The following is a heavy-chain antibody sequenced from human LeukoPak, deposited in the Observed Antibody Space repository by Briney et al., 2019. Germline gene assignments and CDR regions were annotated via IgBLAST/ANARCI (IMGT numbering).Heavy chain of an antibody. D-gene: IGHD3-3*01. CDR1: GGSVSSGSYY. Sequence: PSETLSLTCTVSGGSVSSGSYYWSWIRQPPGKGQEWIGYIYYSGSTNYNPSLKSRVTISVDTSKNQFSLKLSSVTAADTAVYYCARSLGEGEWLLYLFDYWGQGTLVTVSS. V-gene: IGHV4-61*01. CDR3: ARSLGEGEWLLYLFDY. CDR2: IYYSGST. J-gene: IGHJ4*02.